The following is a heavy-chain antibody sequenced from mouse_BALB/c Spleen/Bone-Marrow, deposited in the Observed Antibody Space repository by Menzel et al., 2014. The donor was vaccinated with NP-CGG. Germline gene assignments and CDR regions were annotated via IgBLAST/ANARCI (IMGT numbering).Heavy chain of an antibody. D-gene: IGHD2-4*01. Sequence: EVQLQQSGPELVKPGASVKISCKASGYSFTGCFMNWVMQSHGKSLEWIGRINPYNGDTFYNQKFKDKATLTIDKSSSTAHMELRSLASEDSAVYYCARIYDYDRGAWFAYWGQGTLVTVSA. CDR3: ARIYDYDRGAWFAY. J-gene: IGHJ3*01. V-gene: IGHV1-20*02. CDR1: GYSFTGCF. CDR2: INPYNGDT.